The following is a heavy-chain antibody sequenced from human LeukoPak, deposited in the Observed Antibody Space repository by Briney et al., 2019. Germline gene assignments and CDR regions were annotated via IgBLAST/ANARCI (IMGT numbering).Heavy chain of an antibody. Sequence: SETLSLTCTVSGGSISSGGYYWSWIRQPPGKGLEWIGYIYHSGSTYYNPSLKSRVTISVDRSKNQFSLKLSSVTATDTAVYYCARDSVVGAQFDYWGQGTLVTVSS. CDR2: IYHSGST. V-gene: IGHV4-30-2*01. CDR3: ARDSVVGAQFDY. D-gene: IGHD1-26*01. J-gene: IGHJ4*02. CDR1: GGSISSGGYY.